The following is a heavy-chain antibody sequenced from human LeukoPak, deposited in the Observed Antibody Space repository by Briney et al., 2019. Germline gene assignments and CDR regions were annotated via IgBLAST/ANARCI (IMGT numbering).Heavy chain of an antibody. Sequence: GGSLRLSCEASGYTFTNNWMTWFRQAPGKGLEWVAVIWYDGSNKYYADSVKGRFTISRDNSKNTLYLQMNSLRAEDTAVYYCARDRCSGGSCNTPDYWGQGTLVTVSS. V-gene: IGHV3-33*08. CDR1: GYTFTNNW. J-gene: IGHJ4*02. CDR2: IWYDGSNK. D-gene: IGHD2-15*01. CDR3: ARDRCSGGSCNTPDY.